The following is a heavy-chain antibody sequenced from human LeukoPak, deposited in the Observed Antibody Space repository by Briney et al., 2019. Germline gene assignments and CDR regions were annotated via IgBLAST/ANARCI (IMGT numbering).Heavy chain of an antibody. CDR2: ISGSGGST. V-gene: IGHV3-23*01. CDR1: GFTFSSYA. J-gene: IGHJ4*02. CDR3: AKDSPPTRSNWNYALY. Sequence: PGGSLRLCCAASGFTFSSYAMSWVRQAPGKGMEWVSAISGSGGSTYYADSVKGRFTISRDNSKNTLYLQMNSLRAEDTAVYYCAKDSPPTRSNWNYALYWGQGTLVTVSS. D-gene: IGHD1-7*01.